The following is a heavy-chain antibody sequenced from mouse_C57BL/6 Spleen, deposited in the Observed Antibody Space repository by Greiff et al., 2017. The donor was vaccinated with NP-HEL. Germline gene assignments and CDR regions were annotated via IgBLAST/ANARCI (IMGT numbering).Heavy chain of an antibody. V-gene: IGHV1-82*01. D-gene: IGHD2-1*01. CDR1: GYAFSSSW. J-gene: IGHJ4*01. Sequence: VQLQQSGPELVKPGASVKISCKASGYAFSSSWMNWVKQRPGKGLEWIGRIYPGDGDTNYNGKFKGKATLTADKSSSPAYMQLSSLTSEDSAVYFCSREDYGNFYAMDYWGQGTSVTVSS. CDR3: SREDYGNFYAMDY. CDR2: IYPGDGDT.